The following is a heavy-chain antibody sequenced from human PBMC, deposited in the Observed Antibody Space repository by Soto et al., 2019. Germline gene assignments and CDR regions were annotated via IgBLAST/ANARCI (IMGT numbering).Heavy chain of an antibody. D-gene: IGHD2-2*03. J-gene: IGHJ5*02. CDR2: IYYSGST. V-gene: IGHV4-30-4*01. CDR3: ARHGYCSSTSCYAGGGWFDP. Sequence: QVQLQESGPGLVKPSQTLSLTCTVSGGSISSGDYYWSWIRQPPGKVLEWIGYIYYSGSTYYNPSIKSRVTTSVDTSKNQFSLKLSSVTAADTAVYYCARHGYCSSTSCYAGGGWFDPWGQGTLVTVSS. CDR1: GGSISSGDYY.